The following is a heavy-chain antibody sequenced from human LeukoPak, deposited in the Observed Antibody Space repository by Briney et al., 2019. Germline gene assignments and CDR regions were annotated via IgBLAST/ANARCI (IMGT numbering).Heavy chain of an antibody. J-gene: IGHJ6*02. D-gene: IGHD5-18*01. CDR3: AKVAAMVPYYYYVMDV. V-gene: IGHV3-23*01. CDR2: ITGSGGSA. Sequence: GGSLRLSCAASGFTFSSYGMSWVRQAPGKGLEWVSAITGSGGSAYYADSVKGRFTISRDNSKNTLFLQMNSLRGEETAVYYWAKVAAMVPYYYYVMDVWGQGTTVTVAS. CDR1: GFTFSSYG.